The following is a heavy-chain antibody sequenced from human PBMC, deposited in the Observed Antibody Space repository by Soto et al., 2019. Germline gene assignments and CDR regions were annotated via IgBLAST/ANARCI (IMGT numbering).Heavy chain of an antibody. CDR2: ISGSGGST. J-gene: IGHJ4*02. V-gene: IGHV3-23*01. CDR3: ARRGPGTYFDY. D-gene: IGHD6-13*01. CDR1: GFTFSSYA. Sequence: EVQLLDSGGGLVQPGGSLRLSCAASGFTFSSYAMNWVRQAPGKGLEWVSVISGSGGSTYYADSVKGRFTISRDNSKNTLSLQMNSLRAEDTAVYYCARRGPGTYFDYWGQGTLVTVSS.